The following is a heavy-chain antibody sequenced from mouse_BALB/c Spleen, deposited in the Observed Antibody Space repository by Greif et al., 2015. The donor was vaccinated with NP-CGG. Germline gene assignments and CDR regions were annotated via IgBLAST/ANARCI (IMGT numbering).Heavy chain of an antibody. D-gene: IGHD4-1*01. J-gene: IGHJ4*01. CDR1: GYTFTSYT. CDR3: ARYWEKKAMDY. Sequence: QVQLQQPGAELARPGASVKMSCKASGYTFTSYTMHWVKQRPGQGLEWIGYINPSSGYTNYDQKFKDKATLTADKSSSTTYMQLSRLTSEDSAVYYCARYWEKKAMDYWGQGTSVSVA. CDR2: INPSSGYT. V-gene: IGHV1-4*01.